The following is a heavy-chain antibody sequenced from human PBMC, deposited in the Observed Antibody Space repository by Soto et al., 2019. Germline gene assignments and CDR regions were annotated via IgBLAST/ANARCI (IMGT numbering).Heavy chain of an antibody. CDR2: IFWDDDK. CDR3: THHGYYSYGMEV. V-gene: IGHV2-5*02. J-gene: IGHJ6*02. Sequence: QITLKESGPTLVKPTQTLTLTCTFSGFSLSTSGVGVGWIRQPPGKALEWLALIFWDDDKRYSPSLKSRLTITKDTSKNQVVLTMTNMDPVDAATYYCTHHGYYSYGMEVWGQGTTVTVSS. CDR1: GFSLSTSGVG.